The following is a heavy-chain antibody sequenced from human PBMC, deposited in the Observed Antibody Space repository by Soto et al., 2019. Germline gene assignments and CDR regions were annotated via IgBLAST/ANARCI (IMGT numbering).Heavy chain of an antibody. CDR1: GGSISSYY. Sequence: LSLTCTVSGGSISSYYWSWIRQPPGKGLEWIGYIYYSGSTNYNPSLKSRVTISVDTSKNQFSLKLSSVTAADTAVYYCARGSWYPYYYYGMDVWGQGTTVTVSS. CDR2: IYYSGST. CDR3: ARGSWYPYYYYGMDV. V-gene: IGHV4-59*01. J-gene: IGHJ6*02. D-gene: IGHD6-13*01.